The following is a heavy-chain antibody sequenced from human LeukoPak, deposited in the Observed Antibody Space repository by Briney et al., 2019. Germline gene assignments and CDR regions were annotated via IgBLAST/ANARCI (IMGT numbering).Heavy chain of an antibody. CDR1: EFTVSSNY. V-gene: IGHV3-66*01. CDR2: IYSGGNI. D-gene: IGHD3-22*01. Sequence: GGSLRLSCAVSEFTVSSNYMSWIRQAPGKGLEWVSVIYSGGNIFYADSVKGRFTISRDNSKNTLYLQMNSLRVEDTAVYYCARVDGGMYDSSGIFDYWGQGTLVTVSS. J-gene: IGHJ4*02. CDR3: ARVDGGMYDSSGIFDY.